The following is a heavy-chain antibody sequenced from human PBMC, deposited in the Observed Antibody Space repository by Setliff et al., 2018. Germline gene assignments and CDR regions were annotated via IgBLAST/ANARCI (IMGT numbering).Heavy chain of an antibody. CDR3: ARFRVSSGGYNYYAMDV. Sequence: ASVKVSCKTSGYLLTSYGLTWVRQAPGQGLEWMGWISPYNGHTNSAQKLQDRVTITTDTSTTTVYMELRGLRSDDTATYYCARFRVSSGGYNYYAMDVWGQGTTVTVSS. CDR1: GYLLTSYG. J-gene: IGHJ6*02. CDR2: ISPYNGHT. V-gene: IGHV1-18*01. D-gene: IGHD1-26*01.